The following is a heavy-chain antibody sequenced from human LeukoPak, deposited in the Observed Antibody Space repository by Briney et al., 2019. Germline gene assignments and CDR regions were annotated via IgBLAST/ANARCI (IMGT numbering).Heavy chain of an antibody. CDR1: GFTFSNYG. CDR3: AKGKALNYGSGFYYYYYMDV. Sequence: PGGSLRLSCATSGFTFSNYGMHWVRQAPGKGLEWVAFIRNDGSNKYYADSVKGRFTISRDNSKNTLYLQVNSLGAEDTAVYYCAKGKALNYGSGFYYYYYMDVWGKGTTVTVSS. CDR2: IRNDGSNK. J-gene: IGHJ6*03. V-gene: IGHV3-30*02. D-gene: IGHD3-10*01.